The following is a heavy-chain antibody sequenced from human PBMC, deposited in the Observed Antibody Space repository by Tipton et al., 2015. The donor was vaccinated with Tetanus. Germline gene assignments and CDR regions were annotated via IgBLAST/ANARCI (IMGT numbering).Heavy chain of an antibody. CDR1: GLSFSDYF. CDR3: ARVVRDYYYGMDV. J-gene: IGHJ6*02. CDR2: ISDTASTI. V-gene: IGHV3-11*01. D-gene: IGHD3-22*01. Sequence: SLRLSCAASGLSFSDYFMGWVRQAPGEGLEWISYISDTASTIHYADSVRGRFTISRDNAKESLFLEMNSLRAEDTAVYYCARVVRDYYYGMDVWGQGTTVTVSS.